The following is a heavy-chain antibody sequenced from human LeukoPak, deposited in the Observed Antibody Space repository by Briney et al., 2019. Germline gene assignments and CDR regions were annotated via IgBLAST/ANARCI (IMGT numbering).Heavy chain of an antibody. J-gene: IGHJ5*02. Sequence: SETLSLTCAVYGGSFSGYYWSWIRQPPGKGLEWIGEINHSGSTHYNPSLKSRVTISVDTSKNQFSLKLSSVTAANTAVYYCARSKITIFGVAPFDPWGQGTLVTVSS. CDR3: ARSKITIFGVAPFDP. CDR2: INHSGST. CDR1: GGSFSGYY. V-gene: IGHV4-34*01. D-gene: IGHD3-3*01.